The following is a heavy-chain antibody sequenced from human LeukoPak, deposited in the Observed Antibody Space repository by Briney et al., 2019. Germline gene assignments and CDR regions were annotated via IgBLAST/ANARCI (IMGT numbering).Heavy chain of an antibody. Sequence: GGSLRLSCAASGFTFSSYAMSWVRQAPGKGLEWVSAISGSGGSTYYADSVKGRFTISRDNSKNTLYLQMNSLRAEDTAVYYCAKGSTNYDYVWGSYSYFDYWGQGTLVTVSS. CDR3: AKGSTNYDYVWGSYSYFDY. CDR1: GFTFSSYA. D-gene: IGHD3-16*01. CDR2: ISGSGGST. V-gene: IGHV3-23*01. J-gene: IGHJ4*02.